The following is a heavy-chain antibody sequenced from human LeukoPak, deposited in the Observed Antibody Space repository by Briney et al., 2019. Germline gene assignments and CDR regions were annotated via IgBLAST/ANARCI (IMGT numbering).Heavy chain of an antibody. Sequence: PSETLSLTCTVSGGSISSSSYYWGWIRQPPGKGLEWIGYIYYSGSADYNPSLKSRVTISADTSKNQFSLNLSSVTAADTAVYYCARDFLRSSWYYFDYWGQGTLVTVSS. CDR2: IYYSGSA. J-gene: IGHJ4*02. D-gene: IGHD6-13*01. CDR1: GGSISSSSYY. V-gene: IGHV4-61*01. CDR3: ARDFLRSSWYYFDY.